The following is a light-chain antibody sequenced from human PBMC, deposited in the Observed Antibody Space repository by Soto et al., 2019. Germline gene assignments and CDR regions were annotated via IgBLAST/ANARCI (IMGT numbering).Light chain of an antibody. CDR1: SSDVGAYNY. J-gene: IGLJ1*01. CDR2: EVT. V-gene: IGLV2-8*01. Sequence: SALTQPPSASGSPGQSVTISCTGTSSDVGAYNYVSWYQHRPGKAPKLMIYEVTKRPSGVPDRFSGAKSVNTASLTVSGLQAEDEADYYCTSHAGTNTFNYVFGPGTKVTVL. CDR3: TSHAGTNTFNYV.